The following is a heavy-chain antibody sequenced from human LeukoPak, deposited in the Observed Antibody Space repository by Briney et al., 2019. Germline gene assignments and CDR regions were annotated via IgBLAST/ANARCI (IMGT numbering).Heavy chain of an antibody. CDR1: GFIFSDYS. V-gene: IGHV3-21*01. CDR2: ISSSSSYI. CDR3: ARDPNSSSWYVYYYYGMDV. D-gene: IGHD6-13*01. Sequence: GGSLRLSCAASGFIFSDYSLNWVRQAPGKGLEWVSSISSSSSYIYYADSVKGRFTISRDNAKNSLYLQMNSLRAEDTAVYYCARDPNSSSWYVYYYYGMDVWGQGTTVTVSS. J-gene: IGHJ6*02.